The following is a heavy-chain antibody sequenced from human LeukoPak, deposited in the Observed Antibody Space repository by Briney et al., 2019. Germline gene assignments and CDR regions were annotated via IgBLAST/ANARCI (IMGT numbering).Heavy chain of an antibody. CDR1: GGSFSGYY. D-gene: IGHD5-18*01. Sequence: SETLSLTCAVYGGSFSGYYWSWIRLPPGKGLEWIGEINHSGSTNYNPSLKSRVTISVDTSKNQFSLKLSSVTAADTAVYYCARGGRGTYSYGYRNWFDPWGQGALVTVSS. V-gene: IGHV4-34*01. J-gene: IGHJ5*02. CDR2: INHSGST. CDR3: ARGGRGTYSYGYRNWFDP.